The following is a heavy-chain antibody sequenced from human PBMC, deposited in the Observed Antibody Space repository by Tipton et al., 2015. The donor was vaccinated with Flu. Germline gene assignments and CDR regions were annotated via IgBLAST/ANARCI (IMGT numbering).Heavy chain of an antibody. D-gene: IGHD1-26*01. Sequence: VQLVQSGGGLVQPGGSLKLSCAASGFTLSGSAVHWIRQASGKGPEWLGLIRSYLIDYATVYAGSVEGRFTISRDDSKNTAYLQMNSLRVEDTAVYYCARDRVVGAAAGYYYSYYGMDVWGQGTTVTVSS. V-gene: IGHV3-73*01. CDR1: GFTLSGSA. CDR2: IRSYLIDYAT. J-gene: IGHJ6*02. CDR3: ARDRVVGAAAGYYYSYYGMDV.